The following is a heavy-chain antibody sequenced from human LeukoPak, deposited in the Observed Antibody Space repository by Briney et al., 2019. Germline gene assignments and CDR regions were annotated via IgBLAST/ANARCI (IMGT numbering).Heavy chain of an antibody. CDR2: ISSSSSTI. J-gene: IGHJ4*02. CDR3: ARLWSGYYFDY. Sequence: GGSLRLSCAASGFTFSSYSMNWVRQPPGKGLEWVSYISSSSSTIYYADSVKGRFSISRDNAKSSLYLQMNSLRAEDTAVYYCARLWSGYYFDYWGQGTLVTVSS. V-gene: IGHV3-48*01. CDR1: GFTFSSYS. D-gene: IGHD3-3*01.